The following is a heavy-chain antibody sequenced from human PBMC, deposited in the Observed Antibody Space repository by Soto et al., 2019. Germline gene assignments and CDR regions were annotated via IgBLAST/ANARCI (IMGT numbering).Heavy chain of an antibody. CDR1: GYTLTELS. J-gene: IGHJ4*02. CDR3: ATESSYYYDSSGTPEYFSY. D-gene: IGHD3-22*01. CDR2: FDPEDGEA. V-gene: IGHV1-24*01. Sequence: SVKVYCNVSGYTLTELSMHWVRPAPGKGLGWMGGFDPEDGEAIYAQKFQGRVTMTEDTSTDTAYMELSSLRSEDTAVYYCATESSYYYDSSGTPEYFSYWGQGTLVTVSS.